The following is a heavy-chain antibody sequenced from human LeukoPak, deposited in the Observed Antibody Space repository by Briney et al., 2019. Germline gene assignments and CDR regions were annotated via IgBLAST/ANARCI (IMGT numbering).Heavy chain of an antibody. CDR3: LRGVRAPDY. Sequence: GGSLRLSCAGSGFTFSNYWMSWVRQAPGKGLEWVANIKQDGSEKYYVDSVKGRFTISRDNAKSSLYLQMNSLRAEDTAVYYCLRGVRAPDYWGQGTLVTVSS. V-gene: IGHV3-7*01. CDR1: GFTFSNYW. J-gene: IGHJ4*02. CDR2: IKQDGSEK.